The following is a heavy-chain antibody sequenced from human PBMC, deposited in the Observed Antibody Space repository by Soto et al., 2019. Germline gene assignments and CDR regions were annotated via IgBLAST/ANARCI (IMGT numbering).Heavy chain of an antibody. CDR3: ARGYFFGWAPPSYYYTVV. D-gene: IGHD3-9*01. CDR1: GGSISSYY. Sequence: PSETLSLTCTVSGGSISSYYWSWIRQPPGKGLEWIGYIYYSGSTNYNPSLKSRVTISVDTSKNQFSLKLSSVTAADTAVYYCARGYFFGWAPPSYYYTVVLGKATTVTVSS. J-gene: IGHJ6*03. CDR2: IYYSGST. V-gene: IGHV4-59*01.